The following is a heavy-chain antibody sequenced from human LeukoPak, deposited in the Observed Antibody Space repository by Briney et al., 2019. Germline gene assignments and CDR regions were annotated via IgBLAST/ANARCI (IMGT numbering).Heavy chain of an antibody. J-gene: IGHJ6*02. V-gene: IGHV1-69*02. Sequence: GSSVKVSCKASGGTLSSYTISWVRQAPGQGLEWMGRIIPILGIANYAQKFQGRVTITADKSTSTAYMELSSLRSEDTAVYYCARGIAVAGTPSWYYGMDVWGQGTTVTVSS. CDR1: GGTLSSYT. CDR3: ARGIAVAGTPSWYYGMDV. D-gene: IGHD6-19*01. CDR2: IIPILGIA.